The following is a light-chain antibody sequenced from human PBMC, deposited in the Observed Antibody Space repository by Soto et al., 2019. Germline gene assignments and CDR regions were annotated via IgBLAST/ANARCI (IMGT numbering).Light chain of an antibody. V-gene: IGLV4-60*02. CDR2: LEGSGSY. CDR1: SGHSSYI. CDR3: ETWDSNTPKV. J-gene: IGLJ7*01. Sequence: QLVLTQSSSASASLGSSVKLTCTLSSGHSSYIIAWHQQQPGKAPRYLMKLEGSGSYNKGSGVPDRFSGSSSGADRYLTISNLQFEDEADYYCETWDSNTPKVFGGGTQLTVL.